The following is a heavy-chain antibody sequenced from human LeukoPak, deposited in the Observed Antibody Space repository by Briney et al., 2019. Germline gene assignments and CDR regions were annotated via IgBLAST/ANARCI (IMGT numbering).Heavy chain of an antibody. D-gene: IGHD1-26*01. CDR2: IYPGDSDT. CDR3: ARSIVGATPFDY. V-gene: IGHV5-51*01. CDR1: GYSFTNYW. Sequence: GESLNISINGSGYSFTNYWIGLVRHMPGKGLEWRWIIYPGDSDTRYSPSFQGQITISADKSISTAYLQWSSLKASDTAMYYCARSIVGATPFDYWGQGNLVTVSS. J-gene: IGHJ4*02.